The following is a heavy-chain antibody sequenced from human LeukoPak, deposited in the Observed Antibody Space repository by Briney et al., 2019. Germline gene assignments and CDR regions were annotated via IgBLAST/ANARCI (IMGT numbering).Heavy chain of an antibody. D-gene: IGHD3-22*01. V-gene: IGHV4-59*11. CDR2: IYYSGST. Sequence: SETLSLTCTVSGGSISSHYWSWIRQPPGKGLEWIGYIYYSGSTNCNPSLKSRVTISVDTSKNQFSLKLSSVTAADTAVYYCARDPTMIGAFDIWGQGTMVTVSS. CDR3: ARDPTMIGAFDI. J-gene: IGHJ3*02. CDR1: GGSISSHY.